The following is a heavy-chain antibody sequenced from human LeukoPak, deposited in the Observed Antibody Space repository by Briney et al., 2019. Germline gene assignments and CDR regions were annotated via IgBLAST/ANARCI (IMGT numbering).Heavy chain of an antibody. V-gene: IGHV4-34*01. CDR1: GGSFSGYY. J-gene: IGHJ6*02. D-gene: IGHD3-22*01. CDR3: ARGRTYYYDTSGYYPSIYYGMDV. CDR2: INHGEST. Sequence: SETLSLTCAVSGGSFSGYYWYWIRQPPGKGLEWIGEINHGESTNYNPSLQSRATLSVDTSNNQFSPKRTSVTAANTAVYYCARGRTYYYDTSGYYPSIYYGMDVWGQGTTVIVSS.